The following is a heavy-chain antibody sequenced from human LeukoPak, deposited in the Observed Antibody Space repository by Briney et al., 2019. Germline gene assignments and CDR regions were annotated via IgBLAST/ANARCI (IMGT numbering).Heavy chain of an antibody. CDR1: GFTFSRYW. J-gene: IGHJ4*02. CDR3: ARTSHYSDNTGYYHFDY. D-gene: IGHD3-22*01. V-gene: IGHV3-33*08. CDR2: IYYDGRNK. Sequence: GGSLRLSCAASGFTFSRYWMSWVRQAPGKGLEWLALIYYDGRNKNYADSVKGRFTISRDNSKNTLYLQMDSLRAEDTAVYYCARTSHYSDNTGYYHFDYWGQGTLVTVSS.